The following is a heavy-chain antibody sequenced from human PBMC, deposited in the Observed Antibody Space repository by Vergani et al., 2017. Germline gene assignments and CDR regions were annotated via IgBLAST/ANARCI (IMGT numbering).Heavy chain of an antibody. CDR3: ARDYAVVPAADYFDY. Sequence: QVQLQESGPGLVKPSGTLSLTCAVSGGSISSSNWWSWVRQPPGKGLEWIGEIYHRGSTNYNPSLKSRVTISVDTSKNQFSLKLSSVTAADTAVYYCARDYAVVPAADYFDYWGQGTLVTVSS. D-gene: IGHD2-2*01. V-gene: IGHV4-4*02. CDR2: IYHRGST. CDR1: GGSISSSNW. J-gene: IGHJ4*02.